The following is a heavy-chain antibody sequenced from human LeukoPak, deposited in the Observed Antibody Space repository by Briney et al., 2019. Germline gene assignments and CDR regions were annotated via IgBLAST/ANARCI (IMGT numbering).Heavy chain of an antibody. Sequence: ASVKVSCTASGYTFTSYYMHWVRQAPGQGLEWMRIINPSGGSTSYAQKFQGRVTMTRDTSTSTVYMELSSLRSEDTAVYYCARDKMAGRDGYNFGIFDIWGQGTMVTVSS. V-gene: IGHV1-46*01. D-gene: IGHD5-24*01. CDR3: ARDKMAGRDGYNFGIFDI. J-gene: IGHJ3*02. CDR2: INPSGGST. CDR1: GYTFTSYY.